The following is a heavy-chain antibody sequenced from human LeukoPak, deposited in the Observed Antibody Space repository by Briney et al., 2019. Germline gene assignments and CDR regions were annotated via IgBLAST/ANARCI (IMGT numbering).Heavy chain of an antibody. CDR3: ARDGGPQWLVD. V-gene: IGHV4-59*12. CDR2: IYYSGST. D-gene: IGHD6-19*01. CDR1: GGPISSYY. Sequence: PSETLSLTCTVSGGPISSYYWSWIRQPPGKGLEWIGYIYYSGSTNYNPSLKSRVTIPVDTSKNQFSLKLSSVTAADTAVYYCARDGGPQWLVDWGQGTLVTVSS. J-gene: IGHJ4*02.